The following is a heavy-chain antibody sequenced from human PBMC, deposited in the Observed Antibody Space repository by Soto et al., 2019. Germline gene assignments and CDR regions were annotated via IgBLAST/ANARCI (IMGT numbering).Heavy chain of an antibody. CDR3: ARGGVIVVGLDV. CDR1: GFTFSTYS. V-gene: IGHV3-74*01. CDR2: VKTDGTNT. J-gene: IGHJ6*02. D-gene: IGHD3-22*01. Sequence: VQLVESGGGLVQPGGSLRLSCAGTGFTFSTYSMHWVRQVPGKGLEWVSRVKTDGTNTGYADSVTGRFTISRDNAKNIGYLDMKPLRCDDTAVDSSARGGVIVVGLDVWGQGTTVTVSS.